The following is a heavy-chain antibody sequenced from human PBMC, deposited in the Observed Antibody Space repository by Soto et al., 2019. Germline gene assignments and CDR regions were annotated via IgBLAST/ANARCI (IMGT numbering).Heavy chain of an antibody. CDR3: ASAASSSWVAHYYWNVMDV. J-gene: IGHJ6*02. D-gene: IGHD6-13*01. V-gene: IGHV6-1*01. CDR2: TYYRFKWYN. Sequence: PSQTPSLTCAISGHSVSSHRAARNRIRQSPSRGVEWLGRTYYRFKWYNDYAVSVKSRITTNPDTSKNQFSLQLNSVTPEDTAVHDCASAASSSWVAHYYWNVMDVWVQGNTV. CDR1: GHSVSSHRAA.